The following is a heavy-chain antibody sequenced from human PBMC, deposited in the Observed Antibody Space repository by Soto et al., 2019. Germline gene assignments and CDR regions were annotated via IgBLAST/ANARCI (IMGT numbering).Heavy chain of an antibody. Sequence: LSLTCAVSGGSISGSYYYWAWLRQSPGKGPEWIGSVFYTGFTSYNPSLESRVSASVDTSKSQFSLKLSAVTAADTAVYYCATSQKGYNWNYFDHWGQGALVTVSS. D-gene: IGHD1-20*01. V-gene: IGHV4-39*01. CDR3: ATSQKGYNWNYFDH. CDR1: GGSISGSYYY. J-gene: IGHJ4*02. CDR2: VFYTGFT.